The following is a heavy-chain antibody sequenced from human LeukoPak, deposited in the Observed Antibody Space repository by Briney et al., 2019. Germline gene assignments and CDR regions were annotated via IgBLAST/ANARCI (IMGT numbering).Heavy chain of an antibody. V-gene: IGHV3-21*01. CDR2: ISSSSSYI. Sequence: GGSLRLSCAASGFTFSSYGMHWVRQAPGKGLEWVSSISSSSSYIYYADSVKGRFTISRDNAKNSLYLQMNSLRAEDTAVYYCARSSVYGMDVWGQGTTVTVSS. CDR3: ARSSVYGMDV. J-gene: IGHJ6*02. CDR1: GFTFSSYG.